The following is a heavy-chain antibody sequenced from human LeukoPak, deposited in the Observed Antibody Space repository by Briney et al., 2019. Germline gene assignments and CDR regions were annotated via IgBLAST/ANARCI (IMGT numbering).Heavy chain of an antibody. Sequence: GGSLRLSCAASGFTVSSNYMSWVRQAPGKGLEWVSAISGSGGSTYYADSVKGRFTISRDNSRDTLYLQMNSLRAEDTAVYYCARDIGTIDPFDYWGQGTLVTVSS. V-gene: IGHV3-23*01. D-gene: IGHD3-10*01. CDR2: ISGSGGST. CDR3: ARDIGTIDPFDY. J-gene: IGHJ4*02. CDR1: GFTVSSNY.